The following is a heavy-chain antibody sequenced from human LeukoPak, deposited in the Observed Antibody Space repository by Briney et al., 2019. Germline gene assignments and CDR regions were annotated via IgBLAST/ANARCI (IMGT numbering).Heavy chain of an antibody. CDR1: GYSFTNYW. CDR2: IYPGDSDA. D-gene: IGHD1-26*01. CDR3: ARRRDLYSGSYYPFDY. Sequence: ESLKISCKGSGYSFTNYWIGWVRQMPGRGLKWMGIIYPGDSDARYSPSFQGQVTISADKSISTAYLQWSSLKASDTAMYYCARRRDLYSGSYYPFDYWGQGTLVTVSS. J-gene: IGHJ4*02. V-gene: IGHV5-51*01.